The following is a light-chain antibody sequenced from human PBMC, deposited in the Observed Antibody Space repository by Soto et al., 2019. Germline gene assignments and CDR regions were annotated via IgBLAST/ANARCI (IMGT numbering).Light chain of an antibody. Sequence: EIVLTQSPGTLSLSPGERATLSCRASQTFSSSFLAWYQQKPGQAPRLLIYGASSRAIGIPDRFSGSGSGTDFTLTISRLEPEDFAVYYCQQYGSPGTFGQGTRLEI. J-gene: IGKJ5*01. CDR1: QTFSSSF. CDR3: QQYGSPGT. CDR2: GAS. V-gene: IGKV3-20*01.